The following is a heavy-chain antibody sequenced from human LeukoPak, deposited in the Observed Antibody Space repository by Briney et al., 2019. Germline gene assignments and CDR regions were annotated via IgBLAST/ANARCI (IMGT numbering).Heavy chain of an antibody. CDR3: AKDPIAAASID. J-gene: IGHJ4*02. V-gene: IGHV3-23*01. CDR1: GFNFNIYA. CDR2: ISGGGGST. Sequence: GGSLGLSCVASGFNFNIYAMSWVRQAPGKGPEWVSGISGGGGSTYYADSVKGRFTISRDNSKNTLSLQMNSLRAEDTVVYYCAKDPIAAASIDWGQGTLVTVSS. D-gene: IGHD6-13*01.